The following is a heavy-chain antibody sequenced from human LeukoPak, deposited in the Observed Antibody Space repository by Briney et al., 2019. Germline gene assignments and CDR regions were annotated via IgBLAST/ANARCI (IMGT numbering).Heavy chain of an antibody. Sequence: PGGSLRLSCAASGFTFSSYAMHWVRQAPGKGLDWVAVISYDGTNKYYAESVKGRFTISRDNSKNTLYLQMNGLRAEDTALYYCARDSVGVFDIWGQGTMVTVSS. CDR3: ARDSVGVFDI. J-gene: IGHJ3*02. V-gene: IGHV3-30-3*01. CDR1: GFTFSSYA. CDR2: ISYDGTNK. D-gene: IGHD2-15*01.